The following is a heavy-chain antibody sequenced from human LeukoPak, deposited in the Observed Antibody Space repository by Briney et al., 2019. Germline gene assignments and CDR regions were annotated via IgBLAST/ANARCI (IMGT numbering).Heavy chain of an antibody. CDR1: GGTFSSYT. J-gene: IGHJ5*02. D-gene: IGHD2-15*01. CDR3: ARVSGNDIVAALDP. CDR2: IIPILGIA. V-gene: IGHV1-69*02. Sequence: ASVKVSCKASGGTFSSYTISWVRQAPGQGLEWMGRIIPILGIANYAQKFQGRVTITADKSTSTAYMELSSLRSEDTAVYYCARVSGNDIVAALDPWGQGTLVTVSS.